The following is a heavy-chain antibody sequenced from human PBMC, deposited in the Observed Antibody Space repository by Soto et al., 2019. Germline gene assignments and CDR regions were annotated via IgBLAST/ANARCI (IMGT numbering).Heavy chain of an antibody. Sequence: EFLKICFKADGYSCTTYWIAWVRQIPGKGLEWMGIINPGDSDIRYSPSFQGQVTISADNSISTAYLQWSSLKASDTAMYYCARHEQFYYYYYGMDVWGQGTAVTVSS. D-gene: IGHD4-4*01. CDR2: INPGDSDI. V-gene: IGHV5-51*01. J-gene: IGHJ6*02. CDR3: ARHEQFYYYYYGMDV. CDR1: GYSCTTYW.